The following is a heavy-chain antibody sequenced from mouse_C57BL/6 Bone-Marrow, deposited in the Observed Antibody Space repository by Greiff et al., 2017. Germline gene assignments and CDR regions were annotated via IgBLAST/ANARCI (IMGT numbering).Heavy chain of an antibody. CDR2: ISDGGSYT. J-gene: IGHJ3*01. CDR3: ARDLYGNYVWFAY. V-gene: IGHV5-4*01. D-gene: IGHD2-1*01. CDR1: GFTFSSYA. Sequence: EVQLVESGGGLVKPGGSLKLSCAASGFTFSSYAMSWVRQTPEKRLEWVATISDGGSYTYYPDNVKGRFTISRDNAKNNLYLQMSHLKSEDTAMYYCARDLYGNYVWFAYWGQGTLVTVSA.